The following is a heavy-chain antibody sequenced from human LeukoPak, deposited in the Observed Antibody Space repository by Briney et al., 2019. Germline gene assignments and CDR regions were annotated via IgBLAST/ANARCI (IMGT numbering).Heavy chain of an antibody. Sequence: GGSLRLSCAASGFTFDDYAMHWVRQAPGKGLEWVSGISWNSGGIGYADSVKGRFTISRDNAKNSLYLQMNSLRAEDTALYYCAKSDQDYYGSGSYSDYWGQGTLVTVSS. CDR3: AKSDQDYYGSGSYSDY. D-gene: IGHD3-10*01. CDR2: ISWNSGGI. J-gene: IGHJ4*02. V-gene: IGHV3-9*01. CDR1: GFTFDDYA.